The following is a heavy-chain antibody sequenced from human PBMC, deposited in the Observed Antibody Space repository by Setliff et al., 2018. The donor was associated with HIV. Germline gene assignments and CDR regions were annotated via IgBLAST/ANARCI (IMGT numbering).Heavy chain of an antibody. CDR3: ARRAVQDASITSSNWFDP. J-gene: IGHJ5*02. Sequence: SETLSLTCTVSGGSISSGGYYWSWIRQHPGKGLEWIGYIYYSGSTYYNPSLKSRVTISVDTSKNQFSLKLSSVTAADTAVYFCARRAVQDASITSSNWFDPWGHGTLVTVSS. CDR2: IYYSGST. CDR1: GGSISSGGYY. V-gene: IGHV4-31*03. D-gene: IGHD2-2*01.